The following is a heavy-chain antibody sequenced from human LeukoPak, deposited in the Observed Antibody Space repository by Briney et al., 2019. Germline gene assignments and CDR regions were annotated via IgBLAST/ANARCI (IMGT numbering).Heavy chain of an antibody. CDR3: ARGTPYDSSGYFGGDS. CDR1: GYTFTSYD. V-gene: IGHV1-8*01. CDR2: MNPNSGNT. J-gene: IGHJ4*02. Sequence: ASVKVSCKASGYTFTSYDINWVRQATGQGLEWMGWMNPNSGNTGYARKFQGRVTMTRGTSISTAYMELSSLKSEDTAVYYCARGTPYDSSGYFGGDSWGQGTLVTVSS. D-gene: IGHD3-22*01.